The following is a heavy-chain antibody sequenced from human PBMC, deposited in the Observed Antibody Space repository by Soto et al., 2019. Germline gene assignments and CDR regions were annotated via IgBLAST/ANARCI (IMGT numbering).Heavy chain of an antibody. V-gene: IGHV3-66*01. CDR3: AREPRYCSGGSCSIMGDAFDI. CDR2: IYKDFT. J-gene: IGHJ3*02. CDR1: GFTVTDIY. D-gene: IGHD2-15*01. Sequence: EVQLVESGGGLVQPGGSLRLSCVASGFTVTDIYMNWVRQAPGKGLEWVSVIYKDFTDYADFVRGRFSLSTDTSKNALYLQLDNLRAEDMAVYYCAREPRYCSGGSCSIMGDAFDIWGQGAIVTVSS.